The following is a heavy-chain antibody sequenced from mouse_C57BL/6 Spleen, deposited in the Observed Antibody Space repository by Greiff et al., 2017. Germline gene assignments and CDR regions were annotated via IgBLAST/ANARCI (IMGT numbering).Heavy chain of an antibody. V-gene: IGHV2-2*01. Sequence: VNVVESGPGLVQPSQSLSITCTVSGFSLTSYGVHWVRQSPGKGLEWLGVIWSGGSTDYNAAFISRLSISKDNSKSQVFFKMNSLQADDTAIYYCARNSNYYGSSYGAMDYWGQGTSVTVSS. CDR2: IWSGGST. D-gene: IGHD1-1*01. CDR3: ARNSNYYGSSYGAMDY. CDR1: GFSLTSYG. J-gene: IGHJ4*01.